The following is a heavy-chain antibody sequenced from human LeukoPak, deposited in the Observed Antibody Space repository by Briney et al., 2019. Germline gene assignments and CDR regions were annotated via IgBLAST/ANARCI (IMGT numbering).Heavy chain of an antibody. D-gene: IGHD3-22*01. V-gene: IGHV4-34*01. CDR3: ARDRYYYDTSGPNFDY. J-gene: IGHJ4*02. Sequence: SETLSLTCAVYGGSFSGYYWSWIRQPPGKGLEWIGEINRSGSTNYNPSLKSRVTISIDTSKNQFSLKLSSVTAADTAVYYCARDRYYYDTSGPNFDYWGQGTLVTVSS. CDR2: INRSGST. CDR1: GGSFSGYY.